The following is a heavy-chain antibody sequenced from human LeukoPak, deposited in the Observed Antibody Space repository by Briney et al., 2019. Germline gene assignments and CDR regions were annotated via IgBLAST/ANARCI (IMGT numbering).Heavy chain of an antibody. CDR3: ARPSPADSSGYYYGGYYSYMDV. D-gene: IGHD3-22*01. J-gene: IGHJ6*03. Sequence: GRSLRLSCAASAFTFSSYSMNCVRQAPGKGLEWVAYIRSRSRTTYYTDSVKDRFTISRDNAKNSMYLQINSLRAEDTAVYYCARPSPADSSGYYYGGYYSYMDVWGKGTTVIIS. CDR2: IRSRSRTT. V-gene: IGHV3-48*01. CDR1: AFTFSSYS.